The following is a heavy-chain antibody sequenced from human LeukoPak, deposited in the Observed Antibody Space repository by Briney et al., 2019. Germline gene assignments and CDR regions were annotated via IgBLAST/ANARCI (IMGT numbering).Heavy chain of an antibody. CDR1: GFTFSSYG. CDR3: AKSNRGGPYYYGMDV. V-gene: IGHV3-30*18. J-gene: IGHJ6*02. Sequence: GGSLRLSCTASGFTFSSYGMHWVRQAPGKGLEWVAVISYDGSNKYYADSVKGRFTISRDNSKNTLYLQMNSLRAEDTAVYYCAKSNRGGPYYYGMDVWGQGTTVTVSS. D-gene: IGHD3-10*01. CDR2: ISYDGSNK.